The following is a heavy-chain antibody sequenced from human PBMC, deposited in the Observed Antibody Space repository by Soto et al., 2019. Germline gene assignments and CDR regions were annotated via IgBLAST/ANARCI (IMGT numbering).Heavy chain of an antibody. D-gene: IGHD3-22*01. J-gene: IGHJ3*02. V-gene: IGHV3-11*01. CDR1: GFTFSDYY. CDR3: AREPYYYDSSGYHGAFDI. Sequence: PGGSLRLSCAASGFTFSDYYMSWIRQAPGKGLEWVSYISTSGSTIYYGDSVKGRFTISRDNAKNSLYLQMNSLRAEDTAVYYCAREPYYYDSSGYHGAFDIWGQGTMVTVPS. CDR2: ISTSGSTI.